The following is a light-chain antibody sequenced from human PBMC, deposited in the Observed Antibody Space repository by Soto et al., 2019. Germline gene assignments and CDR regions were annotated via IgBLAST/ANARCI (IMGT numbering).Light chain of an antibody. CDR1: PSISSW. J-gene: IGKJ2*01. CDR3: QQYNSYSYT. CDR2: KAS. Sequence: DIQMTQSPSTLSASVGDRVTITCRASPSISSWLAWYQQKPGKAPKLLIYKASSLESGVPSRFSGSGSGTEFTLTISSLQPDDFATYYCQQYNSYSYTFGQGTKLDIK. V-gene: IGKV1-5*03.